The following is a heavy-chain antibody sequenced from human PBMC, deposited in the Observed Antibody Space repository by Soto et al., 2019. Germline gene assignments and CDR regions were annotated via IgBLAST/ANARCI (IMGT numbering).Heavy chain of an antibody. CDR1: GGSISSSSYY. J-gene: IGHJ4*02. D-gene: IGHD2-2*01. V-gene: IGHV4-39*01. Sequence: QLQLQESGPGLVKPSETLSLTCTVSGGSISSSSYYWGWIRQPPGKGLEWIGSIYYSGSTYYNPSLKGRVTISVDTSKNQFSLKLSSVPAADTAVYYCARLEYQLLYFDYWGQGTLVTVSS. CDR3: ARLEYQLLYFDY. CDR2: IYYSGST.